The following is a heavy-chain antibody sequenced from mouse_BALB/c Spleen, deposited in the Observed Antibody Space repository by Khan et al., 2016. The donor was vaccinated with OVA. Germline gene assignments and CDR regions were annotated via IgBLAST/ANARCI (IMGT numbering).Heavy chain of an antibody. J-gene: IGHJ1*01. Sequence: VQLKESGPGLVKPSQSLSLTCTVTGYSITSDYAWNWIRQFPGNKLEWMGYISYSGSTSYNPSLKSRISITRDTSKNQFFLQLNSVTTGDTATFYLARRAFFAYWYFDVWGAGTTVTVSS. CDR1: GYSITSDYA. D-gene: IGHD3-3*01. V-gene: IGHV3-2*02. CDR2: ISYSGST. CDR3: ARRAFFAYWYFDV.